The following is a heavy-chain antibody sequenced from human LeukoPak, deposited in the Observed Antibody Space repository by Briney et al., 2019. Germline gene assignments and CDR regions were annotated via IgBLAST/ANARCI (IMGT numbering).Heavy chain of an antibody. D-gene: IGHD3-10*01. CDR2: FDPEDGET. V-gene: IGHV1-24*01. J-gene: IGHJ3*02. Sequence: ASVKVSRKVSGYTLSELSTHWVRQAPGKGLEWMGGFDPEDGETMYAQKFQGRVIMTEDTSTDTAYMELSSLRSEDTAVYYCASWLRGVIGAFDIWGQGTMVTVSS. CDR3: ASWLRGVIGAFDI. CDR1: GYTLSELS.